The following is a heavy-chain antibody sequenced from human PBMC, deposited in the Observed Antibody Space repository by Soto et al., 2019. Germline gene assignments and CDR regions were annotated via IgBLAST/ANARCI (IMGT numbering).Heavy chain of an antibody. CDR1: GFTFSTYS. D-gene: IGHD3-3*01. CDR2: ISSSSSTI. J-gene: IGHJ4*02. CDR3: AKSPRVARTQNTLEIY. V-gene: IGHV3-48*01. Sequence: GGSLRISCAASGFTFSTYSMNWVRQAPGKGLEWVSYISSSSSTIFYTDSVKGRFTISRDNSKNTLYLQMNSLRAEDTAVYYCAKSPRVARTQNTLEIYWGQGTLVTVSS.